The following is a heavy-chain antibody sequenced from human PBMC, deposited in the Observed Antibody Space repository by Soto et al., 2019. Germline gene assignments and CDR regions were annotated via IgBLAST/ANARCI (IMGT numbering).Heavy chain of an antibody. D-gene: IGHD1-7*01. CDR3: AKVRLELLPAFDI. CDR2: ISSSSSYT. J-gene: IGHJ3*02. Sequence: GGSLRLSCAASGFTFSSYSMNWVRQAPGKGLEWVSSISSSSSYTYYADSVKGRFTISRDNSKNTLYLQMNSLRAEDTAVYYCAKVRLELLPAFDIWGQGTMVTVSS. CDR1: GFTFSSYS. V-gene: IGHV3-21*04.